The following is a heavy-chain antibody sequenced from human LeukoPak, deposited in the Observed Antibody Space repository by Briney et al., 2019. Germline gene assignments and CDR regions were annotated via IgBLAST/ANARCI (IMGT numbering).Heavy chain of an antibody. D-gene: IGHD3-22*01. J-gene: IGHJ4*02. V-gene: IGHV4-39*07. CDR3: AREQGLAYYDSSGSFDY. Sequence: SETLSLTCTVSGGSTSSSSYYWGWIRQPPGKGLEWIGSIYYSGSTYYNPSLKSRVTISVDTSKNQFSLKLSSVTAADTAVYYCAREQGLAYYDSSGSFDYWGQGTLVTVSS. CDR1: GGSTSSSSYY. CDR2: IYYSGST.